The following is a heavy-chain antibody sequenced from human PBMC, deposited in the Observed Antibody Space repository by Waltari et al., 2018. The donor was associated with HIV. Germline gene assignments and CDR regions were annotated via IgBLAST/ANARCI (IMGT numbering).Heavy chain of an antibody. CDR1: GYTFTSYS. CDR2: INAGNGNK. J-gene: IGHJ6*02. Sequence: QVQLVQSGAEVKKPGASVKVSCKASGYTFTSYSMHWVRQAPGRRLEWMGWINAGNGNKKYSQKMQGRVTITRDTSASTAYMELTSLRSEDTAVYYCAREKNIPEKYHGMDVWGQGTTVTVSS. CDR3: AREKNIPEKYHGMDV. V-gene: IGHV1-3*01.